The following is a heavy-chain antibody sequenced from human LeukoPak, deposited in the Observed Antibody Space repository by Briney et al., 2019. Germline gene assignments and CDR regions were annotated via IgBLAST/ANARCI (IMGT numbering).Heavy chain of an antibody. CDR2: FSGSGGRT. J-gene: IGHJ4*02. D-gene: IGHD6-19*01. CDR3: AMPPYSSGWTYYFDY. Sequence: PGRSLRLSCAASGLASRSDAISWVREAPGKGLKWGSAFSGSGGRTYYADSVKGRFTISRDNTQNTLYLQMNSLRAEDTAVYYCAMPPYSSGWTYYFDYWGQGTLVTVSS. CDR1: GLASRSDA. V-gene: IGHV3-23*01.